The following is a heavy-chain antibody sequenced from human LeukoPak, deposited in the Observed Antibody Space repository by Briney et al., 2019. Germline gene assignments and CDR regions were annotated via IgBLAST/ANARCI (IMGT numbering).Heavy chain of an antibody. D-gene: IGHD1-1*01. J-gene: IGHJ4*02. Sequence: GESLKISCKGSGYNFASYWIGWVRQMPGKGLEWMGIIYPRDSDPRYSPSFQGQVTISADKSTSTAFLQWSSLRASDTAMYYCARNRGTPVSDLAYWGQGTQVTVAS. CDR3: ARNRGTPVSDLAY. CDR2: IYPRDSDP. CDR1: GYNFASYW. V-gene: IGHV5-51*01.